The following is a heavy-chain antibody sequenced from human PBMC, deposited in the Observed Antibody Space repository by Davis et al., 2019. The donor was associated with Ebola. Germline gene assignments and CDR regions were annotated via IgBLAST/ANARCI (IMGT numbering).Heavy chain of an antibody. CDR3: AREVRGGFDP. D-gene: IGHD3-10*01. Sequence: GESLKISCAASGFTFSSYAMHWVRQAPGKGLEWVAVISYDGSNKYYADSVKGRFTISRDNSKNTLYLQMNSLRAEDTAVYYCAREVRGGFDPWGQGTLVTVSS. J-gene: IGHJ5*02. CDR1: GFTFSSYA. V-gene: IGHV3-30*14. CDR2: ISYDGSNK.